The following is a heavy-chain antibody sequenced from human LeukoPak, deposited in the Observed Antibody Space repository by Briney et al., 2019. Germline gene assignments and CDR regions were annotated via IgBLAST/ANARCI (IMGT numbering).Heavy chain of an antibody. D-gene: IGHD3-22*01. CDR1: GGTFSSYA. CDR2: IIPIFGTA. CDR3: ARESGNSYITMIASANRWFDP. Sequence: SVKVSCKASGGTFSSYAISWVRQAPGQGLEWMGGIIPIFGTANYAQKFQGRVTITTDESTSTAYMELSSLRSEDTAVYYCARESGNSYITMIASANRWFDPWGQGTLVTVSS. V-gene: IGHV1-69*05. J-gene: IGHJ5*02.